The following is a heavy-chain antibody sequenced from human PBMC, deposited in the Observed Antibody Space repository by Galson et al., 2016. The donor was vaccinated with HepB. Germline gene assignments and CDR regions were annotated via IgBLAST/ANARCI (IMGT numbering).Heavy chain of an antibody. CDR1: GFTFRNYG. V-gene: IGHV3-33*01. D-gene: IGHD1-7*01. J-gene: IGHJ3*02. CDR2: ISYDGNNK. CDR3: ARRGTDPDAFHI. Sequence: SLRLSCAASGFTFRNYGMHWDRQAPGKGLEWVAVISYDGNNKYYADSVKGRFTISRDNSKNTLYLQMHSLRAEDTAVYYCARRGTDPDAFHIWGQGTVVTVSS.